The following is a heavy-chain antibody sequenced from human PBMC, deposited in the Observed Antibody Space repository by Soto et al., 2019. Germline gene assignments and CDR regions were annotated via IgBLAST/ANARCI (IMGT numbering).Heavy chain of an antibody. CDR2: INAVNGNT. CDR1: GYTFTSYA. Sequence: QVQLVQSGAEVKKPGASVKVSCKASGYTFTSYAMHWVRQAPGQRLEWMGWINAVNGNTKYSQKFQGRVTITRDTAAITAYMELSSLSSEDTAVYYCARLAIAAAGTGYYYYYGMDVWGQGTTVTVSS. CDR3: ARLAIAAAGTGYYYYYGMDV. V-gene: IGHV1-3*01. D-gene: IGHD6-13*01. J-gene: IGHJ6*02.